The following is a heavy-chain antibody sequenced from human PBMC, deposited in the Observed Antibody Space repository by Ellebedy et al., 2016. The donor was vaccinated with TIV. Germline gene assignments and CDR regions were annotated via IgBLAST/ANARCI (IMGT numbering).Heavy chain of an antibody. V-gene: IGHV3-30-3*01. D-gene: IGHD5-24*01. J-gene: IGHJ4*02. Sequence: GESLKISCAVSGFTFSTYSMHWVRQAPGKGLEWVAVISFDGNNKYYADSVKGRFTISRDNSNNILYLQMNSLRVDDTAVYYCSRDGRRDGRNYPFDYWGQGNLVTVST. CDR2: ISFDGNNK. CDR1: GFTFSTYS. CDR3: SRDGRRDGRNYPFDY.